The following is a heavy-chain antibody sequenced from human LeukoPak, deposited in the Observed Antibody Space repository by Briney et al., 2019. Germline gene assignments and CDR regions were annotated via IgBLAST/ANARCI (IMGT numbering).Heavy chain of an antibody. J-gene: IGHJ4*02. V-gene: IGHV1-18*01. CDR2: ISAYNGNT. CDR3: AFGPEETHYDY. Sequence: GASVKVSCRASGYTFTSYGISWVRQAPGQGLEWMGWISAYNGNTNYAQKLQGRVTMTTDTSTSTAYMELSSLRSEDTAVYYCAFGPEETHYDYWGQGTLVTVSS. D-gene: IGHD3-10*01. CDR1: GYTFTSYG.